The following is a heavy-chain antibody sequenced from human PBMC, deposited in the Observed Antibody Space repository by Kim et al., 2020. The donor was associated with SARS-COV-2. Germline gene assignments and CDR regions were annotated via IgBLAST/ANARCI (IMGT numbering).Heavy chain of an antibody. CDR3: AREIKDRGLGSFDY. Sequence: SETLSLTCAVYGGSFSGYYWSWIRQPPGKGLEWIGEINHSGSTNYNPSLKSRVTISVDTSKNQFSLKLSSVTAADTAVYYCAREIKDRGLGSFDYWGQGTLVTVSS. CDR1: GGSFSGYY. D-gene: IGHD3-10*01. V-gene: IGHV4-34*01. CDR2: INHSGST. J-gene: IGHJ4*02.